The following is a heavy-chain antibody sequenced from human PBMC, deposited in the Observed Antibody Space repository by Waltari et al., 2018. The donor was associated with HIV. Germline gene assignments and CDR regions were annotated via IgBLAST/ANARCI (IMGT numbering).Heavy chain of an antibody. Sequence: EVQLVESGGGLVQPGGSLRLSCAASGFTFSSSWMHWVRQAPGKGLVWVSRIHSDGSSTSYADSVKGRFTISRDNAKNTLYLQMNSLRAEDTAVYYYARGNGHAFDIWGQGTMVTVSS. CDR1: GFTFSSSW. CDR3: ARGNGHAFDI. D-gene: IGHD2-8*01. V-gene: IGHV3-74*01. CDR2: IHSDGSST. J-gene: IGHJ3*02.